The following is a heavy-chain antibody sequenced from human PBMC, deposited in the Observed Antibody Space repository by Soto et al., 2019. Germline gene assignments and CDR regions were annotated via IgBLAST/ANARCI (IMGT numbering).Heavy chain of an antibody. CDR3: AKAHGLSNMFPAAFFDY. CDR1: GFTFSSYA. V-gene: IGHV3-23*01. J-gene: IGHJ4*02. D-gene: IGHD2-2*01. CDR2: ISGSGGST. Sequence: GGSLRLSCAASGFTFSSYAMSWVRQAPGKGLEWVSAISGSGGSTYYADSVKGRFTISRDNSKNTLYLQMNSLRAEDTAVYYCAKAHGLSNMFPAAFFDYWGQGTLVTVSS.